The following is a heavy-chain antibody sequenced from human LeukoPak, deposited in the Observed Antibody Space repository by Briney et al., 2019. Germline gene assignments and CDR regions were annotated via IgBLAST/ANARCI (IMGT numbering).Heavy chain of an antibody. CDR2: IWYDGSNK. J-gene: IGHJ4*02. CDR3: ARSYCSGGSCYSGYFDY. D-gene: IGHD2-15*01. Sequence: GGSLGLSCAASGFTFSSYGMHWVCQAPGKGLEWAAVIWYDGSNKYYADSVKGRFTISRDNSKNTLDLQLNSLRAEDTAVYYCARSYCSGGSCYSGYFDYWGQGTLVTVSS. V-gene: IGHV3-33*01. CDR1: GFTFSSYG.